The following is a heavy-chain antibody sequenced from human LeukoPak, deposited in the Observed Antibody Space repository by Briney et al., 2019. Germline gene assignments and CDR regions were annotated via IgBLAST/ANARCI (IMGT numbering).Heavy chain of an antibody. D-gene: IGHD2-15*01. CDR3: ALRPGGGSDAFDI. J-gene: IGHJ3*02. V-gene: IGHV1-69*05. Sequence: SVKVSCKASGGTFSSYAISWVRQAPGQGLEWMGRIIPIFGTANYAQKFQGRVTITTDESTSTAYMELSSLRSEDTAVYYCALRPGGGSDAFDIWGQGTVVTVSS. CDR2: IIPIFGTA. CDR1: GGTFSSYA.